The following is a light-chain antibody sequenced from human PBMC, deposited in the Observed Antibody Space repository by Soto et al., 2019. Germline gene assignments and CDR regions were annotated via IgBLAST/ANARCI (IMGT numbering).Light chain of an antibody. Sequence: EIVLTQSPGTLSLSPGERATLSCRASQSINNNYLAWYQQKRGQAPRLLIYGASSRATGIPGRFSGSGSGTDFTLTISRLEREDFAVYYCEQYGGSPRTFGQGTKGEIK. J-gene: IGKJ1*01. CDR2: GAS. CDR3: EQYGGSPRT. V-gene: IGKV3-20*01. CDR1: QSINNNY.